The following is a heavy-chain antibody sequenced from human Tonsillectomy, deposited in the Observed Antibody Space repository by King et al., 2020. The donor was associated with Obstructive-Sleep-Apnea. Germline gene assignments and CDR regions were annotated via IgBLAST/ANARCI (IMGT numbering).Heavy chain of an antibody. CDR3: AKDMGDSSGYWLDS. Sequence: VQLVESGGGLVQPGRSLRLSCAASGFNFDDYAMHWVRQAPGKGLEWVSGINYISGSIVYADSVRGRFTISRDNAKNSLYLQMNSLKVEDTALYYCAKDMGDSSGYWLDSWGQGTLVTVSS. CDR1: GFNFDDYA. J-gene: IGHJ5*01. D-gene: IGHD3-22*01. V-gene: IGHV3-9*01. CDR2: INYISGSI.